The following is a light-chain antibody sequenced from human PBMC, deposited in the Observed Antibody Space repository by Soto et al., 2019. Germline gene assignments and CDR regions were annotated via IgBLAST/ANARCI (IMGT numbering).Light chain of an antibody. CDR2: DAA. J-gene: IGKJ3*01. CDR3: QQRSNWPLT. V-gene: IGKV3-11*01. Sequence: EIVLTQSPATRSLSPGERAALSCRASQNIRNYLAWYQQKPGQSPRLLIYDAANRATDIPARCSGNGSGTDFTLTISGLETEDFAVYFCQQRSNWPLTCGPGTKVDIK. CDR1: QNIRNY.